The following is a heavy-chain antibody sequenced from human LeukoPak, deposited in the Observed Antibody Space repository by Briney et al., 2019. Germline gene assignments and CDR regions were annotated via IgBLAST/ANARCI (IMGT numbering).Heavy chain of an antibody. CDR2: INSDGSRK. V-gene: IGHV3-74*01. CDR1: GFTFNSYW. D-gene: IGHD3-10*02. J-gene: IGHJ6*04. CDR3: AELGITMIGGV. Sequence: GGSLRLSCAASGFTFNSYWMHWVRHVPGKGLVWVSRINSDGSRKNYVDSVKGRFTISSDNAKKTLFLQMKSLRVEDTAVYYCAELGITMIGGVWGKGPTVTIYS.